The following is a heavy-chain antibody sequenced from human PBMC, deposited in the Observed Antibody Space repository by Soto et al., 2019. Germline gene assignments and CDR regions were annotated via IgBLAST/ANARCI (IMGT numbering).Heavy chain of an antibody. Sequence: PSVTLSLTCTVTGGSIGSYYWSWIRQPPGKGLEWIGYIYYSGSTNYNPSLKSRVTISVDTSKNQFSLKLSSVTAADTAVYYCARVLIYYGSVRRNVYYCYVHWGQAPLSPISS. CDR3: ARVLIYYGSVRRNVYYCYVH. CDR1: GGSIGSYY. J-gene: IGHJ4*02. D-gene: IGHD3-10*01. CDR2: IYYSGST. V-gene: IGHV4-59*12.